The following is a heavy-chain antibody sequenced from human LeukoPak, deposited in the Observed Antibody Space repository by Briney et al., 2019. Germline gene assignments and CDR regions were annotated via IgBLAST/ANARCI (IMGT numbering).Heavy chain of an antibody. CDR2: INQDGSKK. Sequence: GGSLGHSCAASGFTFSSYAMHWVRQAPGKGLEWVANINQDGSKKYYVDSVKGRFTISRDNAKNSLYLQMNSLRAEDTAVYYCARGMDVWGQGTTVTVSS. V-gene: IGHV3-7*03. CDR1: GFTFSSYA. J-gene: IGHJ6*02. CDR3: ARGMDV.